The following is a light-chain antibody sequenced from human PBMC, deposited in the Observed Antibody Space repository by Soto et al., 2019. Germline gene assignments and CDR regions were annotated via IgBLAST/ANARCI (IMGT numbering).Light chain of an antibody. Sequence: DIQITQSPSSLSASVGDRVAITCRASQSISSYLNWYQQKPGKAPKLLIYAASSLQSGVPSRFSGSGSGTDFTLTISSLQPEDFATYYCQQSYSTPWGFGQGTKVDI. J-gene: IGKJ1*01. CDR3: QQSYSTPWG. CDR1: QSISSY. CDR2: AAS. V-gene: IGKV1-39*01.